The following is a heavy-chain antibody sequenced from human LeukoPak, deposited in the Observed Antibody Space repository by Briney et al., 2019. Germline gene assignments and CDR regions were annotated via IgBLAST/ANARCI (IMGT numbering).Heavy chain of an antibody. V-gene: IGHV1-24*01. Sequence: ASVKVSCRVSGYTLTELSMHWVRQAPGKGLEWMGGFDPEDGETIYAQKFQDRVTMTEDTSTDTAYMELSSLRSEDTAVYYCATTSSLGSMYYYDSSPYGAFDIWGQGTMVTVSS. CDR2: FDPEDGET. CDR3: ATTSSLGSMYYYDSSPYGAFDI. CDR1: GYTLTELS. J-gene: IGHJ3*02. D-gene: IGHD3-22*01.